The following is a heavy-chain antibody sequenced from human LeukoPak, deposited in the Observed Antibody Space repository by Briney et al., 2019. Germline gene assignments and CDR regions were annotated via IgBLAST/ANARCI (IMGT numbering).Heavy chain of an antibody. J-gene: IGHJ4*02. CDR3: ARGVALDY. CDR1: GFTFDDYA. CDR2: INWNSDRI. V-gene: IGHV3-9*01. D-gene: IGHD5-12*01. Sequence: GGSLRLSCAASGFTFDDYAMHWVRQAPGKGLEWVSGINWNSDRIGYADSVKGRFTISRDNAKNSLYLQMNSLRAEDTADYYCARGVALDYWGQGTLVTVSS.